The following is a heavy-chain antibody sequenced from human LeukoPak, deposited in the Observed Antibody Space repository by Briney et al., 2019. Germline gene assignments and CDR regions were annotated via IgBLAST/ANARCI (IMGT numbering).Heavy chain of an antibody. Sequence: GGSLRLSCAASGFTFSSCAMSWVRQAPGKGLERVSSPTDSGGSTYYADSVRGRFTISRDNSKNTLYLQMNSLRAEDTAVYYCAKDGEWRPAADWGQGTLVTVSS. CDR3: AKDGEWRPAAD. CDR1: GFTFSSCA. J-gene: IGHJ4*02. CDR2: PTDSGGST. D-gene: IGHD2-2*01. V-gene: IGHV3-23*01.